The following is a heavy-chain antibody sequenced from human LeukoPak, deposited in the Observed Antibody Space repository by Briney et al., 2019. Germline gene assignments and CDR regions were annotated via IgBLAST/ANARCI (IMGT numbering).Heavy chain of an antibody. V-gene: IGHV4-59*01. D-gene: IGHD5-18*01. CDR3: ARGRYSYGKNNWFDP. J-gene: IGHJ5*02. Sequence: SETLSLTCTVSGGSISSYYWSWIRQPPGKGLEWIGYIYYSGSTNYNPSLKSRVTISVDTSKNQFSLKLSSVTAADTAVYYCARGRYSYGKNNWFDPWGQGTLVTASS. CDR2: IYYSGST. CDR1: GGSISSYY.